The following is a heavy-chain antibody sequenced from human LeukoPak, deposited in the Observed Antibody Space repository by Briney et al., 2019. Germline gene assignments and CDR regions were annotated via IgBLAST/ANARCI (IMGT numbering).Heavy chain of an antibody. J-gene: IGHJ4*02. CDR1: GFTFSDHY. V-gene: IGHV3-72*01. D-gene: IGHD2-8*01. CDR2: STNKLNSYTT. Sequence: GGSLRLSCAASGFTFSDHYMDWVRQAPGKGLEWVGRSTNKLNSYTTEYAASVKGRFTISRDESKNSLYLQMNSLKTEDTALYYCARAGVRTYFDSWGQGTLVTVSS. CDR3: ARAGVRTYFDS.